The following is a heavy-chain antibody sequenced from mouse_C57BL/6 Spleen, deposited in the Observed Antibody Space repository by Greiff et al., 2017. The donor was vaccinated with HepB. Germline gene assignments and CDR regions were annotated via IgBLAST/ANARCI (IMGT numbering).Heavy chain of an antibody. Sequence: QVQLQQPGPELVKPGASVKLSCKASGYTFTSYWLHWVKQWPGQGLAWIGHINPSNGGTNYNDQFHSMATLTVATSSSTAYMQLSSLTSEDSAVEDCASSGSDYSLYARDYWGQGTSVTVSS. CDR2: INPSNGGT. J-gene: IGHJ4*01. CDR1: GYTFTSYW. V-gene: IGHV1-53*01. CDR3: ASSGSDYSLYARDY. D-gene: IGHD2-13*01.